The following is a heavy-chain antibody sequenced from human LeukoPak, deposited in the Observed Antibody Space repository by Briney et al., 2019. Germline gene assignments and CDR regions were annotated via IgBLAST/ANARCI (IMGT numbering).Heavy chain of an antibody. CDR3: ARDGGATTGTPYYYGLDV. D-gene: IGHD4-17*01. J-gene: IGHJ6*01. Sequence: ASVKVSRKASAYTFTNYYIHWVRHAPGQGLEWMGIINPSGGSTSFAHKFQGRVTMTRDTSTRAVYMELSSIRLKDKAVYFSARDGGATTGTPYYYGLDVWGQGTTVTVSS. CDR2: INPSGGST. V-gene: IGHV1-46*01. CDR1: AYTFTNYY.